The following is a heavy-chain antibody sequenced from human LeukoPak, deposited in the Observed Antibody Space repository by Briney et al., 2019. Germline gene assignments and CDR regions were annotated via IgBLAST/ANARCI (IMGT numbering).Heavy chain of an antibody. CDR1: GFTVSSNS. CDR2: IHSDNT. V-gene: IGHV3-53*01. Sequence: PGGSLRLSCTVSGFTVSSNSMSWVRQAPGKRLEWVSFIHSDNTHYSDSVKGRITISRDNSKNTLYLQMNSLRAEDTAVYYCARRAGAYSHPYDYWGQGTLVTVSS. CDR3: ARRAGAYSHPYDY. D-gene: IGHD4/OR15-4a*01. J-gene: IGHJ4*02.